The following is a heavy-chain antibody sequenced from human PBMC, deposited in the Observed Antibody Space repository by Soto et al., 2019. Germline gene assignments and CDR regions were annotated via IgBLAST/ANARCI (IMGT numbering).Heavy chain of an antibody. Sequence: QVQLVESGGGVVQPGRSLRLSCAASGFTFSTYGMHWVRQAPGKGLEWVALMWSDGSNKYYADSVKGRFTISRDNSKKTLYLQMNSLRAEDTAMYYCVRVFDTYYFDLWGQGNMVTVSS. CDR3: VRVFDTYYFDL. CDR2: MWSDGSNK. CDR1: GFTFSTYG. J-gene: IGHJ4*02. D-gene: IGHD3-9*01. V-gene: IGHV3-33*01.